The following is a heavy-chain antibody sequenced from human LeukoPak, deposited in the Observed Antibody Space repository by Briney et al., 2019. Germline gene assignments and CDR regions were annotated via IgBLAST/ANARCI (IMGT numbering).Heavy chain of an antibody. D-gene: IGHD4-23*01. CDR1: GYTFTGYY. CDR2: INPNSGGT. J-gene: IGHJ5*02. V-gene: IGHV1-2*02. Sequence: ASVKVSCKASGYTFTGYYMHWVRQAPGQGLEWMGWINPNSGGTNYAQKFQGRVTMTRDTSISTACMELSRLRSDDTAVYYCAREGDYGGNWFDPWGQGTLVTVSS. CDR3: AREGDYGGNWFDP.